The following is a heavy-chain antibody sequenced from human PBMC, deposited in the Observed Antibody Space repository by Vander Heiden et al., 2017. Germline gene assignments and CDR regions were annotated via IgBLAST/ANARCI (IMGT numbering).Heavy chain of an antibody. CDR3: ARGMGSWPTDWFDP. V-gene: IGHV3-21*01. J-gene: IGHJ5*02. Sequence: AASGFTFRSYSMNWVRRAPGKGLEWVSSISSSSSYIYYADSVKGQFTISRDNAKNSLYLQMNSLRAEDTAVYYCARGMGSWPTDWFDPWGQGPLVTVSS. D-gene: IGHD6-13*01. CDR1: GFTFRSYS. CDR2: ISSSSSYI.